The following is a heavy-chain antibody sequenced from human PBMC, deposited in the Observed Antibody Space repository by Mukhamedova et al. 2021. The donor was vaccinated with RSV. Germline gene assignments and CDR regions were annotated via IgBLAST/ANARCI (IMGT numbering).Heavy chain of an antibody. D-gene: IGHD1-20*01. V-gene: IGHV3-7*04. CDR2: GSER. Sequence: GSERYYVDSVKGRFPISRDNAKNSLYVQMNSLSAEDTAVYYCARGSNDNWAYTFDIWGQGAMVTVSS. J-gene: IGHJ3*02. CDR3: ARGSNDNWAYTFDI.